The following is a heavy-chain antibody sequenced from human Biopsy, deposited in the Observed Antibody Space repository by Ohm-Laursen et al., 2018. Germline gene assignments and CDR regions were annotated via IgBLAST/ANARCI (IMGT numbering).Heavy chain of an antibody. CDR3: GRRPFFDYWSAYYVDH. J-gene: IGHJ5*02. D-gene: IGHD3-3*01. CDR1: GFTFSSHA. CDR2: ISGSGGST. V-gene: IGHV3-23*01. Sequence: SLRLSCSASGFTFSSHAMSWVRQAPGKGLEWVPVISGSGGSTHYADSVKGRFTISRDNSKNTLFLQMKSLRAEDTAIYYCGRRPFFDYWSAYYVDHWGQGALVTVSS.